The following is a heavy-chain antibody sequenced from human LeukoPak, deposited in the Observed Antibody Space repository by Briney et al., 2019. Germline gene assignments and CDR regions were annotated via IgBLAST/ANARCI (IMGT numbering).Heavy chain of an antibody. J-gene: IGHJ1*01. CDR3: ARVAAGIGFFQH. CDR1: GGSIISSSYY. V-gene: IGHV4-39*07. CDR2: IYYTGST. Sequence: SETLSLTCTVSGGSIISSSYYWGWIRQPPGKGLEWIGSIYYTGSTYYNPSLRSRVTMSVNTSRNQFSLKLSSVTAADTAVYYCARVAAGIGFFQHWGQGTLVTVSS. D-gene: IGHD6-19*01.